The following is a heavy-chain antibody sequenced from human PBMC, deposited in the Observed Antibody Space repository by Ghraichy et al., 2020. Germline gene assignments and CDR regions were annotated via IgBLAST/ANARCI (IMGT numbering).Heavy chain of an antibody. CDR2: IYYSGST. D-gene: IGHD2-2*01. J-gene: IGHJ5*02. V-gene: IGHV4-31*03. CDR3: VRAQAVPAAMEYWFDP. CDR1: GGSISSGGYY. Sequence: SETLSLTCTVSGGSISSGGYYWSWIRQHPGKGLEWIGYIYYSGSTYYNPSLKSRVTISVDTSKNQFSLKLSSVTAADTAVYYCVRAQAVPAAMEYWFDPWGQGTLVTVSS.